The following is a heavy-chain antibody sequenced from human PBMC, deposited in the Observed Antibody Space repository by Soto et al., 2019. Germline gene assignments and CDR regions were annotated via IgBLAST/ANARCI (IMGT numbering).Heavy chain of an antibody. CDR2: ISYDGSNK. CDR1: GFTFSSYG. CDR3: AKGPAIVLVPAAMNYDYGMDV. Sequence: QVQLVESGGGVVQPGRSLRLSCAASGFTFSSYGMHWVRQAPGKGLEWVAVISYDGSNKYYADSVKGRFTISRDNSTNTLYLQMDSLRAEDTAVYYWAKGPAIVLVPAAMNYDYGMDVWGQGTTVTVSS. D-gene: IGHD2-2*01. J-gene: IGHJ6*02. V-gene: IGHV3-30*18.